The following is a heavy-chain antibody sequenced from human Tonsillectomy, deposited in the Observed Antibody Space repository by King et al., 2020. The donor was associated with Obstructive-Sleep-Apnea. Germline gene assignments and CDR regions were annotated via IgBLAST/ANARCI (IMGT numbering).Heavy chain of an antibody. D-gene: IGHD5-12*01. J-gene: IGHJ4*02. CDR2: INPNSGGT. V-gene: IGHV1-2*02. Sequence: QLVQSGAEVKKPGASVKVSCKASGYTFTGYYVHWVRQAPGHGLEWMGWINPNSGGTNYAKKFQGRVTMTRDTSISTAYMELSRLRSDDTAVYYCATVAIATTTYYFDYWGQGTLVTVSS. CDR3: ATVAIATTTYYFDY. CDR1: GYTFTGYY.